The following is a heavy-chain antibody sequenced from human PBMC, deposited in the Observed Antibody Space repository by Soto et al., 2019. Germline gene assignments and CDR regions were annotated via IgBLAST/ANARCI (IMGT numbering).Heavy chain of an antibody. CDR1: GYRFTNSW. CDR3: SSHNFFCGGNCNSSGMDV. J-gene: IGHJ6*02. Sequence: PXESLKMSCQGSGYRFTNSWLSRARQVSGGGLEWLGRIDPSDSYTKYNPSFQDNVTISADKSTSTAYLQWSSLRASDTAVYYCSSHNFFCGGNCNSSGMDVWGQGTMVTVSS. V-gene: IGHV5-10-1*01. CDR2: IDPSDSYT. D-gene: IGHD2-21*02.